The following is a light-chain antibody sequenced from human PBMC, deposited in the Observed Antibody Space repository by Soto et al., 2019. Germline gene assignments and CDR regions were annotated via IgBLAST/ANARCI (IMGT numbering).Light chain of an antibody. CDR1: QTVATN. CDR2: HAS. CDR3: QQYNQWPPWT. V-gene: IGKV3D-15*01. Sequence: EIVMTQSPATLSVSPGERGTLSCRASQTVATNLAWYQQKPGQAPRLLIYHASTRATGIPARFSGSGSGTEFTLTISSLQSEDFAVYYCQQYNQWPPWTFGQGTKADIK. J-gene: IGKJ1*01.